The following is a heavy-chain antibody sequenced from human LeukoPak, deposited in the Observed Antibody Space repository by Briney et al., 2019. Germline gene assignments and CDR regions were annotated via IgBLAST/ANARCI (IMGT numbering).Heavy chain of an antibody. J-gene: IGHJ4*02. CDR3: ARGYCGGDCYFDY. Sequence: GGSLRLSCAASGFTLDDYGMSWVREAPGKGLECVSGINWNGGSTGYADSVKGRSTISRANAKNSLYLQMNSLRAEDTALYYCARGYCGGDCYFDYWGQGTLVTVSS. CDR1: GFTLDDYG. V-gene: IGHV3-20*04. D-gene: IGHD2-21*02. CDR2: INWNGGST.